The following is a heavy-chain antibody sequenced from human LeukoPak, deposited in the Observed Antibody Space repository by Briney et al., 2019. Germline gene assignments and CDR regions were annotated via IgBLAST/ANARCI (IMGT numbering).Heavy chain of an antibody. V-gene: IGHV3-7*01. CDR1: GFSCRNSW. Sequence: SGGYLRLCCAASGFSCRNSWMRWVREAPGKGLEWVAKIRQGGNKIYYMDSVKGRFTISRDNDKKSLELQMNLLRAEETAVYYCATLNWDDGVVSGFDRWGQGILVAVSS. J-gene: IGHJ5*02. D-gene: IGHD2-2*01. CDR3: ATLNWDDGVVSGFDR. CDR2: IRQGGNKI.